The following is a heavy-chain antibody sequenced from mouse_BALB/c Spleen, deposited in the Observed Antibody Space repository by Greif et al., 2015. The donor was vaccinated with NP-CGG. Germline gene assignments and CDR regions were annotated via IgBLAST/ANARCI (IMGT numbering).Heavy chain of an antibody. CDR1: GYAFTNYL. D-gene: IGHD1-1*01. J-gene: IGHJ3*01. CDR3: ASSHYYGSSYGAY. CDR2: INPGSGGT. Sequence: QVQLQQSGAELVRPGTSVKVSCKASGYAFTNYLIEWVKQRPGQGLEWIGVINPGSGGTNYNEKFKGKATLTADKSSSTAYMQLSSLTSDDSAVYFCASSHYYGSSYGAYWGQGTLVTVSA. V-gene: IGHV1-54*01.